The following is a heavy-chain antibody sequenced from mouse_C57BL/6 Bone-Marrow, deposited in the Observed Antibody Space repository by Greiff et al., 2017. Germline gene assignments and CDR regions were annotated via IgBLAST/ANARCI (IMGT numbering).Heavy chain of an antibody. CDR1: GYTFTSYW. J-gene: IGHJ2*01. Sequence: QVQLKQPGAELVKPGASVKLSCKASGYTFTSYWMHWVKQRPGQGLEWIGMIHPNSGSTNYNEKFKSKATLTVDKSSSTAYMQLSSLTSEDSAVYYCARQGYDFFDYWGQGTTLTVSS. CDR2: IHPNSGST. V-gene: IGHV1-64*01. CDR3: ARQGYDFFDY. D-gene: IGHD2-2*01.